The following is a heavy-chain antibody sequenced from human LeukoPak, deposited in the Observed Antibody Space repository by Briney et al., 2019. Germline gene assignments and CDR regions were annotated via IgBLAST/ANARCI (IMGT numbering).Heavy chain of an antibody. J-gene: IGHJ6*03. V-gene: IGHV3-21*06. D-gene: IGHD3-16*02. CDR2: ISSSSSYI. Sequence: GGSLRLSCAASGFTFSSYNMNWVRQAPGKGLEWVSSISSSSSYIYYADSVKGRFTISRDNAKNSLYLQMNSLRAEDTAAYYCARVIAFRGYMDVWGKGTTVTVSS. CDR3: ARVIAFRGYMDV. CDR1: GFTFSSYN.